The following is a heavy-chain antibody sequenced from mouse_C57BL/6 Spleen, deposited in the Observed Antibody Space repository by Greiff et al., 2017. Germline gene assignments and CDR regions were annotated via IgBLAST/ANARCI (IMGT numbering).Heavy chain of an antibody. J-gene: IGHJ1*03. CDR1: GFTFSDYG. D-gene: IGHD1-1*01. Sequence: EVQVVESGGGLVKPGGSLKLSCAASGFTFSDYGMHWVRQAPEKGLEWVAYISSGSSTIYYADTVKGRFTISRDNAKNTLFLQVTRLRSEDTAMYYCAKHYGSSDVGGYFDVWGTGTTVTVSS. V-gene: IGHV5-17*01. CDR2: ISSGSSTI. CDR3: AKHYGSSDVGGYFDV.